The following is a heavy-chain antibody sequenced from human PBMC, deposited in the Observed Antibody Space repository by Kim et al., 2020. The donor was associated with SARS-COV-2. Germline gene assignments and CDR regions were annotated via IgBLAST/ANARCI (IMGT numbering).Heavy chain of an antibody. J-gene: IGHJ5*02. CDR3: ARDWGTARSPGWFDP. CDR1: GFTFSSYG. Sequence: GGSLRLSCAASGFTFSSYGMHWVRQAPGKGLEWVAVIWYDGSNKYYADSVKGRFTISRDNSKNTLYLQMNSLRAEDTAVYYCARDWGTARSPGWFDPWGQGTLVTVSS. V-gene: IGHV3-33*01. CDR2: IWYDGSNK. D-gene: IGHD1-7*01.